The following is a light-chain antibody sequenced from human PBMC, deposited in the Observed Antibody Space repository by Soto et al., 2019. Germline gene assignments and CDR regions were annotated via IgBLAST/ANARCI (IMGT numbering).Light chain of an antibody. J-gene: IGLJ2*01. V-gene: IGLV3-25*03. CDR3: QSADSSGTYVV. CDR2: KDS. CDR1: ALAKQY. Sequence: SYELTQPPSVSVSPGQTARITCSGDALAKQYAYWYQQKPGQAPVLGIYKDSERPSGIPERFSGSSSGTTVTLTISGVQAEDEADYYCQSADSSGTYVVFGGGTQLTVL.